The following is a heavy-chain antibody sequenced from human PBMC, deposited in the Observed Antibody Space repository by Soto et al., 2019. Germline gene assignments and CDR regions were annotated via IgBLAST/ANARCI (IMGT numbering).Heavy chain of an antibody. CDR1: GFSVSSNY. D-gene: IGHD3-22*01. J-gene: IGHJ4*02. V-gene: IGHV3-53*01. CDR3: AGVNSDYSDYFDY. CDR2: LSGGGST. Sequence: GGSLRLSCAASGFSVSSNYMIWVRQAPGKGLEWVSGLSGGGSTYYADSVKGRFTISRENSKTTLYLQMNSLRAEDTAVYYCAGVNSDYSDYFDYWGQGTLVTVSS.